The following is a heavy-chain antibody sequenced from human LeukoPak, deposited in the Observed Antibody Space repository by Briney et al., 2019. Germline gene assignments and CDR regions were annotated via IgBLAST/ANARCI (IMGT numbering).Heavy chain of an antibody. D-gene: IGHD4-23*01. CDR3: ASRTLELPFDY. V-gene: IGHV4-39*01. CDR1: GGSISSSSYY. Sequence: SETLSLTCTVSGGSISSSSYYWGWIRQPPGKGLEWIGSIYYSGSTYYNPSLKSRVTISVDTSKNQFSLKLSSVTAADTAVYYWASRTLELPFDYWGQGTLVTVSS. CDR2: IYYSGST. J-gene: IGHJ4*02.